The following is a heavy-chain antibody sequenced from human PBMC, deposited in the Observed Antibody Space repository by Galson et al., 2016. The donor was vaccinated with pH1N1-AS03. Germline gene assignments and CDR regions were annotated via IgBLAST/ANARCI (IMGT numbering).Heavy chain of an antibody. V-gene: IGHV3-7*01. J-gene: IGHJ4*02. CDR2: IKQDGSEK. Sequence: SLRLSCAASGFTFNNYWMNWVRQAPGKGLEWVAHIKQDGSEKNYVDSVKGRFTVSRENAKNSCYLQMYSLRTGDTAVYYCARSLGGSLDYWGQGTLVTVSS. CDR1: GFTFNNYW. D-gene: IGHD3-16*01. CDR3: ARSLGGSLDY.